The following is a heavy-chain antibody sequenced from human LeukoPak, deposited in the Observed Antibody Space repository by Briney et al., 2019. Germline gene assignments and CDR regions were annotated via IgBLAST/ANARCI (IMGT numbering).Heavy chain of an antibody. CDR2: IYYSGST. D-gene: IGHD4-17*01. V-gene: IGHV4-59*08. CDR1: GGSISSYY. CDR3: ASGYGDYDAFDI. J-gene: IGHJ3*02. Sequence: SETLSLTCTVSGGSISSYYWSWIRQPPGNGLEWIGYIYYSGSTNYNPSLKSRVTISVDTSKNQFSLKLSSVTAADTAVYYCASGYGDYDAFDIWGQGTMVTVSS.